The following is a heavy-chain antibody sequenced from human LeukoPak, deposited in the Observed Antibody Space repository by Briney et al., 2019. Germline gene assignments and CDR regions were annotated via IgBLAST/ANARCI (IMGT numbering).Heavy chain of an antibody. Sequence: GRSLRLSCAASGFTFSSYGMHWVRQAPGKGLEWVAVIWYDGSNKYYADSVKGRFTISRDNSKNTLYLQMNSLRAEDTAVYYCARGRIGGPKAPFDYWGQGTLVTVSS. CDR1: GFTFSSYG. J-gene: IGHJ4*02. CDR2: IWYDGSNK. CDR3: ARGRIGGPKAPFDY. D-gene: IGHD3-16*01. V-gene: IGHV3-33*01.